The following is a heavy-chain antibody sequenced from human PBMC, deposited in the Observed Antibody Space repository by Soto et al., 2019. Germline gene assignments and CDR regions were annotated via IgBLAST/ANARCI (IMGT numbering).Heavy chain of an antibody. CDR1: CFTLTKHG. D-gene: IGHD3-22*01. CDR3: ARVKGSGYHNWFDP. CDR2: IRHYNGNT. J-gene: IGHJ5*02. Sequence: ASGKVSCKDSCFTLTKHGISWVRQAPGRGLEGVGWIRHYNGNTNYAQKLQGRVTMTTDTSTSTAYMELRSLRSDDTAVYYCARVKGSGYHNWFDPWGQGTLVTVSS. V-gene: IGHV1-18*01.